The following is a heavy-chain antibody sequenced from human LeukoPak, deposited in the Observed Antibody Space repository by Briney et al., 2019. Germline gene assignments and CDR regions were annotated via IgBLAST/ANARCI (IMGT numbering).Heavy chain of an antibody. CDR1: GYTFSSYY. J-gene: IGHJ4*02. D-gene: IGHD6-13*01. CDR3: AWVAAAGNYFDY. CDR2: INPSGGST. Sequence: ASVKVSCKASGYTFSSYYMHWVRQAPGQGLEGMGIINPSGGSTSYAQKFQGGVTMTSNTSSSTVYMVLMSLRSEDTAVSYCAWVAAAGNYFDYWGQGTLVTVSS. V-gene: IGHV1-46*01.